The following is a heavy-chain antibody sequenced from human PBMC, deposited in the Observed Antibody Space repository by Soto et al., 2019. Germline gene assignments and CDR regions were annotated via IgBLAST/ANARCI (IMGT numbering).Heavy chain of an antibody. CDR2: INPSGGRI. Sequence: QMQLVQSGAEVKKPGASVKVSCKASGYTFTSYQMHWVRQAPGQGLEWMGIINPSGGRITYAPRFQGRVMMTRDTSTNTVYMELRCLRSEDTAVYYCARDGPPTTTGVGPSYTMDVWGQGTTVTVS. J-gene: IGHJ6*02. CDR3: ARDGPPTTTGVGPSYTMDV. CDR1: GYTFTSYQ. D-gene: IGHD3-3*01. V-gene: IGHV1-46*01.